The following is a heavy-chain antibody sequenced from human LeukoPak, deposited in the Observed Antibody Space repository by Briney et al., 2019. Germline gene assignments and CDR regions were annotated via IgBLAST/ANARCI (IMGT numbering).Heavy chain of an antibody. D-gene: IGHD1-7*01. CDR3: AREYTAWRGYRLELPFDY. J-gene: IGHJ4*02. CDR2: INHSGST. Sequence: SETLSLTCAVYGGSFSGYYWSWIRQPPGKGLGWIGEINHSGSTNYNPSLKSRVTISVDTSKNQFSLKLSSVTAADTAVYYCAREYTAWRGYRLELPFDYWGQGTLVTVSS. V-gene: IGHV4-34*01. CDR1: GGSFSGYY.